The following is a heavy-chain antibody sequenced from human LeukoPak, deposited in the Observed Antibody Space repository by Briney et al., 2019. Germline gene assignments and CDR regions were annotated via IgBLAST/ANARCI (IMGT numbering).Heavy chain of an antibody. Sequence: ASVKVSCKASGYTFTSYDINWVRQATGQGLEWMGWMNPNSGNTGYAQKFQGRVTMTRNTSISTAYMELSSLRSEDTAVYYCARAGIYSSGYYYGVVYYFDYWGQGTLVTVSS. J-gene: IGHJ4*02. CDR3: ARAGIYSSGYYYGVVYYFDY. CDR2: MNPNSGNT. CDR1: GYTFTSYD. D-gene: IGHD3-22*01. V-gene: IGHV1-8*01.